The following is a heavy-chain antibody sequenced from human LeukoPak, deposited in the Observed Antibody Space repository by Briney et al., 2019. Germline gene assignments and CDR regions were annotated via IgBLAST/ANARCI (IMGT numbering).Heavy chain of an antibody. CDR2: INPNSGGT. D-gene: IGHD6-13*01. CDR3: ARTIGAAAGSPIMLLDY. Sequence: ASVKVSCKASGYTFTGYYMHWVRQAPGQGLEWMGWINPNSGGTNYAQKFQGRVTMTRDTSISTAYMELSRLRSDDTAVYYCARTIGAAAGSPIMLLDYWGQGTLVTVSS. V-gene: IGHV1-2*02. J-gene: IGHJ4*02. CDR1: GYTFTGYY.